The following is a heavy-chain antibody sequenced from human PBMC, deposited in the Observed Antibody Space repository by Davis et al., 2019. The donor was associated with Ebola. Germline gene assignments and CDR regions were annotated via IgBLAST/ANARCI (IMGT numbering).Heavy chain of an antibody. CDR2: IYRDGRT. CDR3: SRGGRSRGSEIHY. V-gene: IGHV3-53*04. CDR1: GFIVSDKY. Sequence: GGSLRLSCAASGFIVSDKYMSWVRQAPGKGLEWVSVIYRDGRTYHADSVKGRFTISRYNSKNSLYLQMNSLRTEDTALYYCSRGGRSRGSEIHYWGPGTLVTVSS. J-gene: IGHJ4*02. D-gene: IGHD1-26*01.